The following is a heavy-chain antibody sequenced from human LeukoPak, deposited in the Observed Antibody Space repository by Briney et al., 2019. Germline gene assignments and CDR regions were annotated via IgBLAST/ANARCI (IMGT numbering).Heavy chain of an antibody. D-gene: IGHD3-10*01. CDR3: AKKSQSRGRGAFDI. CDR1: GFNFNNYH. CDR2: ITFSGDTA. V-gene: IGHV3-23*01. Sequence: GGSLRLSCAASGFNFNNYHMTWVRQAPGEGLEWVSIITFSGDTAYYAGSVKGRFTISRDNSKDTLYLQMNSLRAEDTAIYYCAKKSQSRGRGAFDIWGQGTMVTVSS. J-gene: IGHJ3*02.